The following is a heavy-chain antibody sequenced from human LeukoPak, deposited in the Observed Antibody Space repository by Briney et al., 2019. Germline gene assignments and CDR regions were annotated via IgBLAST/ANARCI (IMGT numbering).Heavy chain of an antibody. CDR3: ARGEYYDSSGLRSGAFDI. V-gene: IGHV1-58*02. CDR1: GFTFTSSA. J-gene: IGHJ3*02. Sequence: GASVKVSCKASGFTFTSSAMQWVRQARGQRLEWIGWIVVGSGNTNYAQKFQERVTITRDMSTSTAYMELSSLRSEDTAVYYCARGEYYDSSGLRSGAFDIWGQGTMVTVSS. D-gene: IGHD3-22*01. CDR2: IVVGSGNT.